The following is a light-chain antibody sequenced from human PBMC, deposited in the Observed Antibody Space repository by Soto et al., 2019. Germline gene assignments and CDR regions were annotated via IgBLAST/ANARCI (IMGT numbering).Light chain of an antibody. V-gene: IGKV1-39*01. CDR2: AAS. Sequence: DIQMTQSPSSLSASVGDRVTITCRASQSISSYLNWYQQKPGKAPKLMIYAASSLQSGVPSRFSGSGSCTDFTLTIISLQPEDFATYYCQHSYCTPLTFGPETKVDIK. J-gene: IGKJ3*01. CDR1: QSISSY. CDR3: QHSYCTPLT.